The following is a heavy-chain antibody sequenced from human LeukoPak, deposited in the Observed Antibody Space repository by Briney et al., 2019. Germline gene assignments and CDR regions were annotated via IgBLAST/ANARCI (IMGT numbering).Heavy chain of an antibody. CDR1: GYTFTGYY. CDR2: INPSGGST. Sequence: ASVKVSCKASGYTFTGYYMHWVRQAPGQGLEWMGIINPSGGSTSYAQKFQGRVTMTRDTSTSTVYMELSSLRSEDTAVYYCARDLSQWSGIAAADYWGQGTLVTVSS. CDR3: ARDLSQWSGIAAADY. J-gene: IGHJ4*02. V-gene: IGHV1-46*01. D-gene: IGHD6-13*01.